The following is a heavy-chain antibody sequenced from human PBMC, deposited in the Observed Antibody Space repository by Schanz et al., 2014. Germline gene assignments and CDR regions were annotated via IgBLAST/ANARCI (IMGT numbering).Heavy chain of an antibody. CDR3: VRDELLWFGEVLSLDY. CDR1: GFGFSSYS. V-gene: IGHV3-23*04. J-gene: IGHJ4*02. Sequence: EVQLVESGGGLVQPGGSLRLSCVASGFGFSSYSMNWVRQAPGKGLEWVSAISGSGGSTYYADSVKGRFTISRDNSNKTVDLQMNSLRAEDTALYYCVRDELLWFGEVLSLDYWGQGALVTVSS. CDR2: ISGSGGST. D-gene: IGHD3-10*01.